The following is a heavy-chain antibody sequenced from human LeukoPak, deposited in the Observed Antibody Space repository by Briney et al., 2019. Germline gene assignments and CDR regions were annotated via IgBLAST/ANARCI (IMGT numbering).Heavy chain of an antibody. D-gene: IGHD2-8*01. J-gene: IGHJ6*02. CDR2: ISSSSSYI. CDR1: GFTVSRNY. CDR3: ARSGGVYAINYYYYYGMDV. V-gene: IGHV3-21*01. Sequence: GGSLRLSCAASGFTVSRNYMNWVRQAPGKGLEWVSSISSSSSYIYYADSVKGRFTISRDNAKNSLYLQMNSLRAEDTAVYYCARSGGVYAINYYYYYGMDVWGQGTTVTVSS.